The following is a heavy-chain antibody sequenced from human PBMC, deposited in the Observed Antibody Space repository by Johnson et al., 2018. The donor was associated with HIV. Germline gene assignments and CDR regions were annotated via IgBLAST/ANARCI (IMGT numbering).Heavy chain of an antibody. CDR3: AKDKDAFDI. CDR1: GITLSDYA. CDR2: INWNGGST. J-gene: IGHJ3*02. Sequence: VQLVESGGGVVQPGRSLRLSCAASGITLSDYAMHWVRQAPGKGLEWVSGINWNGGSTGYADSVKGRFTISRDNAKNSLYLQMNSLRAEDTAVYYCAKDKDAFDIWGQGTMVTVSS. V-gene: IGHV3-20*04.